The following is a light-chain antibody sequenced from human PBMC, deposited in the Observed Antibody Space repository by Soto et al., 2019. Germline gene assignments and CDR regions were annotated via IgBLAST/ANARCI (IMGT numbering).Light chain of an antibody. CDR2: VAS. CDR1: QGIRNE. Sequence: AIQMTQSPSSLSASVGDRVTITCRASQGIRNELGWYQQRPGRTPNLLIYVASSLQSGVPSRFSAGGSGADFTLTISGLQPEDFATYYCLQDHDYPRTFGQGTRVDMK. J-gene: IGKJ1*01. CDR3: LQDHDYPRT. V-gene: IGKV1-6*01.